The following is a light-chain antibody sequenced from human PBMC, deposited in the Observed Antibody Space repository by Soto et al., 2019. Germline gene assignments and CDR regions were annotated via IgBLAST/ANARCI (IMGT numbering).Light chain of an antibody. CDR1: QSIGRW. J-gene: IGKJ1*01. V-gene: IGKV1-5*01. CDR3: QQYNNYPGT. CDR2: DVS. Sequence: DIQMTQSPSTLSASVGDRVTITCRASQSIGRWLAWYQQKPEKAPKLLIYDVSSLESGVPSRFSGSGSGTEFTLTISSLQPDDFATFYCQQYNNYPGTFGQGTKVDI.